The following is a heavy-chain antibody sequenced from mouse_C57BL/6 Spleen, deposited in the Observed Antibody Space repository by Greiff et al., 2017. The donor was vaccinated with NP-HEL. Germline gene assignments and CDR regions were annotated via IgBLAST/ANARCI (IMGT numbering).Heavy chain of an antibody. CDR1: GYSFTGYY. D-gene: IGHD4-1*01. Sequence: EVKLVESGPELVKPGASVKISCKASGYSFTGYYMNWVKQSPEKSLEWIGEINPSTGGTTYNQKFKAKATLTVDKSSSTAYMQLKSLQSEDSAVYYCARGPNWDYFDYWGQGTTLTVSS. J-gene: IGHJ2*01. CDR2: INPSTGGT. V-gene: IGHV1-42*01. CDR3: ARGPNWDYFDY.